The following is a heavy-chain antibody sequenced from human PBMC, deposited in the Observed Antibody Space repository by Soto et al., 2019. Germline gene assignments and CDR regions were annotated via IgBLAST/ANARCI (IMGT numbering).Heavy chain of an antibody. J-gene: IGHJ2*01. CDR1: GGTFSSYA. D-gene: IGHD4-17*01. CDR2: IIPIFGTA. CDR3: ARVETTVVTPLQQRHWYLDF. Sequence: SVKVSCKASGGTFSSYAISWVRQAPGQGLEWMGGIIPIFGTANYAQKFQGRVTITADESTSTAYMELGSLRSEDTAVYYCARVETTVVTPLQQRHWYLDFWCRGPLVT. V-gene: IGHV1-69*13.